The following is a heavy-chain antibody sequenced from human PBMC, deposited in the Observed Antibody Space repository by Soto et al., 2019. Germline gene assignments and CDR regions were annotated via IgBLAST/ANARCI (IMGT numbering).Heavy chain of an antibody. D-gene: IGHD2-21*02. CDR3: ARVKVVTDTDF. Sequence: EVHLVESGGGLVQPGGSLRLSCAASGFTFSSCSMSCVRQAPGKGLEWVSYISSSSSTIYYADSVKGRFTISRDNGKNSLYLQMHSLRDGDTAVYYRARVKVVTDTDFWGQGTLVTVSS. V-gene: IGHV3-48*02. J-gene: IGHJ5*01. CDR2: ISSSSSTI. CDR1: GFTFSSCS.